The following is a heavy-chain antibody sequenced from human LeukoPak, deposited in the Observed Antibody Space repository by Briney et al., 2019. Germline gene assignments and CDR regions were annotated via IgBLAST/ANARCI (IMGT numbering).Heavy chain of an antibody. V-gene: IGHV3-7*01. D-gene: IGHD3-22*01. CDR1: GFTFSSYW. CDR2: IKQDGSEK. J-gene: IGHJ3*02. Sequence: RGSLRLSCAASGFTFSSYWMSWVRQAPGKGLEWVANIKQDGSEKYYVDSVKGRFTISRDNAKNSLYLQMNSLRAEDTAVYYCARDQIHLMIVDQAPMGNDAFDIWGQGTMVTVSS. CDR3: ARDQIHLMIVDQAPMGNDAFDI.